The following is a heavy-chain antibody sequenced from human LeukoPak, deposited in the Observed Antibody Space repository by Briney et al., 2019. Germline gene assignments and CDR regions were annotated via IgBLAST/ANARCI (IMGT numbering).Heavy chain of an antibody. Sequence: SETLSLTCTVSGGSISSYYWSWIRQPPGKGLEWIGYIYYSGSTNYNPSLKSRVTISVDTSKNQCSLKLSSVTAADTAVYYCASGRYYYDSSGYYTPYFDYWGQGTLVTVSS. J-gene: IGHJ4*02. CDR1: GGSISSYY. CDR2: IYYSGST. V-gene: IGHV4-59*01. D-gene: IGHD3-22*01. CDR3: ASGRYYYDSSGYYTPYFDY.